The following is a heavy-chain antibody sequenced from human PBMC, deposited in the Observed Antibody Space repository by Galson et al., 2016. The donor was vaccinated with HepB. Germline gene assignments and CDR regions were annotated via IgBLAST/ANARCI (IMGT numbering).Heavy chain of an antibody. CDR1: AYTFSSYS. CDR3: ATVYGDYSEYFQD. V-gene: IGHV1-18*04. J-gene: IGHJ1*01. Sequence: SVKVSCKASAYTFSSYSISWVRQAPGQGLEWMGWISPYDKSTNYAQKFQDRVTMTTDTSTSTVYMEVRSLRSDDTAVYYCATVYGDYSEYFQDWGQGTLVIVSS. CDR2: ISPYDKST. D-gene: IGHD4-17*01.